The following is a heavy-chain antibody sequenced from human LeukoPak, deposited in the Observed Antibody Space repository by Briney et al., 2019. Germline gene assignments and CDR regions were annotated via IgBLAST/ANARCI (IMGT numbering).Heavy chain of an antibody. V-gene: IGHV3-23*01. CDR3: AKSPDFWSGYYLHY. Sequence: GGSLRLSCAASGFTFSSYAMSWVRQAPGKGLEWVSAISGSGGSTYYADSVKGRFTISRDNSKNTLYLQMNSLRAEDTAVYYCAKSPDFWSGYYLHYWGQGTLVTVSS. J-gene: IGHJ4*02. CDR1: GFTFSSYA. D-gene: IGHD3-3*01. CDR2: ISGSGGST.